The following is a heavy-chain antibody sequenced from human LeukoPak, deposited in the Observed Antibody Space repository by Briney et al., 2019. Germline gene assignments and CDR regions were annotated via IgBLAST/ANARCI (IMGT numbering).Heavy chain of an antibody. V-gene: IGHV3-30*18. D-gene: IGHD2-2*01. CDR1: GFTFSSYG. CDR3: AKDDDNCSSTSCKPGYYYYYGMDV. Sequence: PGGSLRLSCAASGFTFSSYGMHWVRQAPGKGLEWVAVISYDGSNKYYADSVKGRFTISRDNSKNTLYLQMNSLRAEDTAVYYCAKDDDNCSSTSCKPGYYYYYGMDVWGQGTTVTVSS. CDR2: ISYDGSNK. J-gene: IGHJ6*02.